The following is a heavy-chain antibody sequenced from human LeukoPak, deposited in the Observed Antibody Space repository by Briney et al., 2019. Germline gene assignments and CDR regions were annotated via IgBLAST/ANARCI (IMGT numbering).Heavy chain of an antibody. J-gene: IGHJ4*02. Sequence: GGSLRLSCITSGFAFSTYGMHWVRQAPGKGLEWVALIWNDGSKTYHAESVKDRFTISRDNSQNTLYLQMNSLRHEDMAVYYCARGPWLVSDLTSFDYWGQGTLVTVSS. V-gene: IGHV3-33*01. CDR1: GFAFSTYG. CDR2: IWNDGSKT. CDR3: ARGPWLVSDLTSFDY. D-gene: IGHD5-18*01.